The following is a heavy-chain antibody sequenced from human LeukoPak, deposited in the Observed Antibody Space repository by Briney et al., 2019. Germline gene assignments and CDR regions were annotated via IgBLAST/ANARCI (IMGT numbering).Heavy chain of an antibody. CDR1: GGSFSGYY. V-gene: IGHV4-34*01. CDR2: IIHSGST. D-gene: IGHD2-2*02. J-gene: IGHJ4*02. Sequence: PSETLSLTCAVYGGSFSGYYWSWIRQPPGKGLEWIGEIIHSGSTNYNPSLKSRVTISVDTSKNQFSLKLSSVTAADTAVYYCARGYCSSTSCYTGTEKTLDYWGQGTLVTVTS. CDR3: ARGYCSSTSCYTGTEKTLDY.